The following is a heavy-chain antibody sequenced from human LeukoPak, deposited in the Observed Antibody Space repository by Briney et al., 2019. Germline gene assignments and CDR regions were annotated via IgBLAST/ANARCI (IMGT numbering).Heavy chain of an antibody. V-gene: IGHV3-21*01. D-gene: IGHD3-22*01. J-gene: IGHJ4*02. CDR2: ISSSSSYI. Sequence: PGGSLRLSCAASGFTFSDHYMDWVRQAPGKGLEWVSSISSSSSYIYYVASVEGRFTISRDNAKNSLYLQMSSLRAEDTAVYYCARTQSIGYDSSGYYLDYWGQGTLVTVSS. CDR1: GFTFSDHY. CDR3: ARTQSIGYDSSGYYLDY.